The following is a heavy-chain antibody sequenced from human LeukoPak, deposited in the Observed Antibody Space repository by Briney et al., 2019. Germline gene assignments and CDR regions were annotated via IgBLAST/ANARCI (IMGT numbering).Heavy chain of an antibody. V-gene: IGHV3-74*01. Sequence: QPGGSLRLSCAASGFTFSSYWMHWVRQAPGKGLVWVSRINSDGSSTSYADPVKGRFTISRDNAKNTLYLQMNSLRAEDTAVYYCARARLAVAGYDYWGQGTLVTVSS. CDR3: ARARLAVAGYDY. J-gene: IGHJ4*02. CDR2: INSDGSST. CDR1: GFTFSSYW. D-gene: IGHD6-19*01.